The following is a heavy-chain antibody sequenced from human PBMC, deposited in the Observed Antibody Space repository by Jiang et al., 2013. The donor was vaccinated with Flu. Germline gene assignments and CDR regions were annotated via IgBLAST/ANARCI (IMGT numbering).Heavy chain of an antibody. CDR2: IYYTAST. V-gene: IGHV4-39*01. CDR1: GGSIVSSVHY. CDR3: ARQGQYSSYDY. Sequence: GLVKPPETLSLTCTVSGGSIVSSVHYWGWLRQPPGKGLEWIGSIYYTASTHSNPSFKSRITISVDTSKNQFSLKLSSVTAADTAVYYCARQGQYSSYDYWGQGRLVTVSS. D-gene: IGHD6-19*01. J-gene: IGHJ4*02.